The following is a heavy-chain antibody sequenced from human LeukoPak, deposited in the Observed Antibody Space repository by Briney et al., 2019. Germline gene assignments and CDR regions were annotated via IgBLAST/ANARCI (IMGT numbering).Heavy chain of an antibody. Sequence: SETLSLTCAVYGGSFSGYHWSWIRQPPGKGLEWIGEINHSGSTNYNPSLKSRVTISVDTSKNQFSLKLSSVTAADTAVYYCARGGGSSTSCYFCYYYGMDVWGKGTTVTVSS. V-gene: IGHV4-34*01. CDR3: ARGGGSSTSCYFCYYYGMDV. CDR2: INHSGST. J-gene: IGHJ6*04. CDR1: GGSFSGYH. D-gene: IGHD2-2*01.